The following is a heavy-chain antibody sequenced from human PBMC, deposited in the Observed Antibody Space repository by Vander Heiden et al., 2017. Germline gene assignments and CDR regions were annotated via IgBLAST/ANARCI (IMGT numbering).Heavy chain of an antibody. V-gene: IGHV1-2*04. CDR3: ARDRSYYGQDAFDI. J-gene: IGHJ3*02. CDR1: GYTFTGYY. D-gene: IGHD1-26*01. CDR2: INPNSGGT. Sequence: QVQLVQSGAEVKKPGASVKVSCKASGYTFTGYYMHWVRQAPGQGLEWMGWINPNSGGTNYAQKVQGWVTMTRDTSISTAYMELSRLRSDDTAVYYCARDRSYYGQDAFDIWGQGTMVTVSS.